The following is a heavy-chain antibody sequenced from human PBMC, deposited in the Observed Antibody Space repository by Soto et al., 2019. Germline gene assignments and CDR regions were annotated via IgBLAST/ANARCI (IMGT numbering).Heavy chain of an antibody. Sequence: PSETLSLTCTVSGGSISSSSYYWGWIRQPPGKGLEWIGSIYYSGSTNYNPSLKSRVTISVDTSKNQFSLKLSSVTAADTAVYYCARGPPVLLWFGEKGKFDPWGQGTLVTVSS. D-gene: IGHD3-10*01. V-gene: IGHV4-39*07. CDR1: GGSISSSSYY. CDR3: ARGPPVLLWFGEKGKFDP. J-gene: IGHJ5*02. CDR2: IYYSGST.